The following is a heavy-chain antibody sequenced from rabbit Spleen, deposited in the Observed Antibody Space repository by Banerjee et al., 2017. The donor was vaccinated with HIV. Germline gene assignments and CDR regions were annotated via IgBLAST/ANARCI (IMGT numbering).Heavy chain of an antibody. D-gene: IGHD8-1*01. CDR1: GFSFSSSYH. CDR3: ARDTGSSFSSYGMDL. Sequence: QSLEESGGDLVKPGASLTLTCTASGFSFSSSYHMCWVRQAPGKGLEWIGYIDPVFGIAVYASWAKGRFTISKTSSTTVTLQMTSLTAADTATYFCARDTGSSFSSYGMDLWGPGTLVTVS. V-gene: IGHV1S40*01. J-gene: IGHJ6*01. CDR2: IDPVFGIA.